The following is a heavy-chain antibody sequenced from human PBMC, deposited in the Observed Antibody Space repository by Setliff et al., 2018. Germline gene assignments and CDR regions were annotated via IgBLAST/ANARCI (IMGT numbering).Heavy chain of an antibody. CDR3: ARERGSYDSSTHYTYYFDY. Sequence: KVSCKASGGTFNSFAISWVRQAPGQGLDWMGGIIPIFGTANYAQKFQGRVTITTDDSTNTAYMELSSLRSEDTAVYFCARERGSYDSSTHYTYYFDYWGQGTLVTVSS. CDR1: GGTFNSFA. CDR2: IIPIFGTA. J-gene: IGHJ4*02. D-gene: IGHD3-22*01. V-gene: IGHV1-69*05.